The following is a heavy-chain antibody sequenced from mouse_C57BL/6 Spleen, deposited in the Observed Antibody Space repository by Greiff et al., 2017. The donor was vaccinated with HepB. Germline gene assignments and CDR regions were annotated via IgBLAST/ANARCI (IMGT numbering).Heavy chain of an antibody. CDR3: ARSPRYYYGSRGGFDY. J-gene: IGHJ2*01. CDR1: GYAFSSYW. D-gene: IGHD1-1*01. V-gene: IGHV1-80*01. CDR2: IYPGDGDT. Sequence: QVQLQQSGAELVKPGASVKISCKASGYAFSSYWMNWVKQRPGKGLEWIGQIYPGDGDTNYNGKFKGKATLTADKSSSTAYMQLSSLTSEDSAVYFCARSPRYYYGSRGGFDYWGQGTTLTVSS.